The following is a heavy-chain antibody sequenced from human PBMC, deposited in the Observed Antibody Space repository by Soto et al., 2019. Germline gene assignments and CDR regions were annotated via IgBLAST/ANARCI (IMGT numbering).Heavy chain of an antibody. CDR3: ARRILWFGELLVNWFDP. D-gene: IGHD3-10*01. CDR1: GYTFNSYG. CDR2: ISAYNGNT. J-gene: IGHJ5*02. Sequence: GASVKVSCKSSGYTFNSYGISWVRQAPGQGLEWMGWISAYNGNTNYAQKLQGRVTMTTDTSTSTAYMELRSLRSDDTAVYYCARRILWFGELLVNWFDPWGQGTLVTVSS. V-gene: IGHV1-18*01.